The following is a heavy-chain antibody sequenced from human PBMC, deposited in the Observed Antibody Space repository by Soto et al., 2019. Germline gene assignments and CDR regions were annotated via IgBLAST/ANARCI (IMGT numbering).Heavy chain of an antibody. CDR2: ISYDGSNK. Sequence: GGSLRLSCAASGFTFSSYAMHWVRQAPGKGLEWVAVISYDGSNKYYADSVKGRFTISRDNSKNTLYLQMNSLRAEDTAVYYCARDWDLEQLVGAYYFDYWGQGTLVTVSS. CDR1: GFTFSSYA. J-gene: IGHJ4*02. V-gene: IGHV3-30-3*01. D-gene: IGHD6-6*01. CDR3: ARDWDLEQLVGAYYFDY.